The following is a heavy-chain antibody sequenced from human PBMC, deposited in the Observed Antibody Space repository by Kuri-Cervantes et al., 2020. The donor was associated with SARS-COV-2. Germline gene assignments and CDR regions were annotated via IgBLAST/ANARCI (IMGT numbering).Heavy chain of an antibody. V-gene: IGHV4-30-2*01. J-gene: IGHJ4*02. CDR1: GGSISSGGYY. Sequence: SETLSLTCTVSGGSISSGGYYWSWIRQQPGKGLEWIGYIYHSGSTYYNPSLKSRVTISVDRSKNQFSLKLSSLTAADTAVYYCARVGYSSGRHDYWGQGTLVTVSS. CDR3: ARVGYSSGRHDY. CDR2: IYHSGST. D-gene: IGHD5-18*01.